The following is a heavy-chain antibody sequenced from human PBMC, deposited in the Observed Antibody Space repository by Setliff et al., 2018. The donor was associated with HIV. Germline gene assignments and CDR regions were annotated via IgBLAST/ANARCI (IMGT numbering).Heavy chain of an antibody. V-gene: IGHV4-39*07. Sequence: SETLSLTCTVSGGSISSGTYYWGWIRQPPGKGLEWIGSIYHSGSTYYKSSLKSRVTISVDTSKNQFSLKLSSVTAADTAVYYCASTETHYSKWFDPWGQGTLVTVSS. D-gene: IGHD2-15*01. CDR2: IYHSGST. CDR1: GGSISSGTYY. CDR3: ASTETHYSKWFDP. J-gene: IGHJ5*02.